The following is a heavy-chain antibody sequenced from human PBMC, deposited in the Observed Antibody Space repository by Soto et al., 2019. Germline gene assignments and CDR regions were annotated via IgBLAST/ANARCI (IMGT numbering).Heavy chain of an antibody. V-gene: IGHV3-30*18. J-gene: IGHJ4*02. D-gene: IGHD1-1*01. CDR2: ISNDGSNK. CDR3: AKGIGNDCAFDY. Sequence: QVHLVESGGGVVQPGRSLRLSCAASGFSFSTYGMHWVRQAPGKGLEWVAFISNDGSNKYYADSVKGRFTISRDNSKNTLYLQMNRQRADDTAVYYCAKGIGNDCAFDYWGQGTMVTVSS. CDR1: GFSFSTYG.